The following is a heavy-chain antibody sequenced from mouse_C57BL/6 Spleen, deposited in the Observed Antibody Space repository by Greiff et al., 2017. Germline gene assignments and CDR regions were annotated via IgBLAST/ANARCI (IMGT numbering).Heavy chain of an antibody. CDR3: ANPCYDVYYAWFAY. CDR1: GYSFTGYY. J-gene: IGHJ3*01. CDR2: INPSTGGT. D-gene: IGHD2-3*01. V-gene: IGHV1-42*01. Sequence: EVQLQQSGPELVKPGASVKISCKASGYSFTGYYMNWVKQSPEKSLEWIGEINPSTGGTTYNQKFKAKATLTVDKSSSTAYMQLNSLTSEDSAVYYCANPCYDVYYAWFAYWGQGTLVTVSA.